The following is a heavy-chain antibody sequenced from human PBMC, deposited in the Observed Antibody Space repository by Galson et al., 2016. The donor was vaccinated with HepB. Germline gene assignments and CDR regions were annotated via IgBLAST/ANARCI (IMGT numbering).Heavy chain of an antibody. J-gene: IGHJ4*02. CDR3: ARDQHGSFFAY. D-gene: IGHD3-10*01. CDR1: GGSIGSGSW. V-gene: IGHV4-61*01. Sequence: SETLSLTCAVSGGSIGSGSWWSWVRQPPGKGLEWIGYFYSSENTNYNPSLRSRVTISGDTSRNQFSLKLTSVTAADTAVYYCARDQHGSFFAYWGQGTLVTVSS. CDR2: FYSSENT.